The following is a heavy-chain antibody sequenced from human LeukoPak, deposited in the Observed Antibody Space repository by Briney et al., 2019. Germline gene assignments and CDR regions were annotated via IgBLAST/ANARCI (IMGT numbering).Heavy chain of an antibody. CDR3: ARVSAPGTSGWYFGY. CDR2: ISTSSNRI. J-gene: IGHJ4*02. CDR1: GFTFSSYG. D-gene: IGHD6-19*01. Sequence: GGSLRLSCAASGFTFSSYGMNWVRQAPGXGLEWVSYISTSSNRIDYADSVKGRFTMSRDNAKNLLYLQMNSLRDEDTAMYYCARVSAPGTSGWYFGYWGQGTLVTVSS. V-gene: IGHV3-48*02.